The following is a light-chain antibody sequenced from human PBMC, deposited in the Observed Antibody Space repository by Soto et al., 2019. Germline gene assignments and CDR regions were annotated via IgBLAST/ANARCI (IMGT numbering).Light chain of an antibody. CDR1: QTISSW. J-gene: IGKJ1*01. CDR3: QQYNSYSKV. V-gene: IGKV1-5*01. Sequence: DIQMTQSPSTLSGSVGDRVTITCRASQTISSWLAWYQQKPGKAPKLLIYDASSLESGVPSRFSGSGSGTEFTLTISSLQPDDFATYYCQQYNSYSKVFGQGTKVEIK. CDR2: DAS.